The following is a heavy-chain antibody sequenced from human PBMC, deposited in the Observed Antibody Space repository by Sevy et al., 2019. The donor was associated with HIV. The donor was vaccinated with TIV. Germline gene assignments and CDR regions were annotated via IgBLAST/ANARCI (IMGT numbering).Heavy chain of an antibody. J-gene: IGHJ4*02. D-gene: IGHD3-22*01. CDR3: ASRAPYYYDSSGYQGYYFDY. CDR1: GGSISSSSYY. V-gene: IGHV4-39*01. Sequence: SETLSLTCTVSGGSISSSSYYWGWIRQPPGKGLEWIGSIYYSGSTYYNPSLKSRVTISVDTSKNQFSLKLSSVTTADTGLYYCASRAPYYYDSSGYQGYYFDYWGQGTLVTVSS. CDR2: IYYSGST.